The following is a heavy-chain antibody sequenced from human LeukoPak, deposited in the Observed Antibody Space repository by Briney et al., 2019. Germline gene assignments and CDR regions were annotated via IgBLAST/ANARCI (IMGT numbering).Heavy chain of an antibody. CDR3: AKDWSIAAAASYYFDY. CDR2: ISYDGSNK. CDR1: GFTFSSYA. D-gene: IGHD6-13*01. J-gene: IGHJ4*02. Sequence: GGSLRLSCAASGFTFSSYAMHWVRQAPGKGLEWVAVISYDGSNKYYADSVKGRFTISRDNSKNTLYLQMNSLRAEDTAVYYCAKDWSIAAAASYYFDYWGQGTLVTVSS. V-gene: IGHV3-30-3*01.